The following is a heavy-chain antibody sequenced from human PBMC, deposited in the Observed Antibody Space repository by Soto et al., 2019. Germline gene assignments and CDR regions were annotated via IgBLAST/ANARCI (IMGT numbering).Heavy chain of an antibody. CDR2: ISGGGGSTI. J-gene: IGHJ4*02. V-gene: IGHV3-11*01. Sequence: SCVASGFTFSDYYMSWIRQAPGKGLEWVSYISGGGGSTIYYTDSVKGRFTISRDNTGNSLYLQMNTLRPEDTAVYYCARMRGYYDSSGYDYWGQGIQVTVSS. CDR3: ARMRGYYDSSGYDY. CDR1: GFTFSDYY. D-gene: IGHD3-22*01.